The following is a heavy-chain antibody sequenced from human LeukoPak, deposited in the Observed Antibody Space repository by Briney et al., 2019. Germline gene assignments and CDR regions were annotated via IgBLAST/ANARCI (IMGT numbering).Heavy chain of an antibody. CDR3: ARAQYSSSWYGRTLYYGMDV. J-gene: IGHJ6*02. Sequence: NPSETLSLTCAVYGGSFSGYYWSWIRQPPGKGLEWIGEINHSGSTNYNPSLKSRVTISVDTSKNQFSLKLSSVTAADTAVYYCARAQYSSSWYGRTLYYGMDVWGQGTTVTVSS. V-gene: IGHV4-34*01. CDR1: GGSFSGYY. CDR2: INHSGST. D-gene: IGHD6-13*01.